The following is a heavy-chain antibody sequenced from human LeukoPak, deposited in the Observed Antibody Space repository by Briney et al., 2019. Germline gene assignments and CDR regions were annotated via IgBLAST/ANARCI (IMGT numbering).Heavy chain of an antibody. CDR3: ARDRGAASSLYYYGMDV. CDR2: IYYSGST. D-gene: IGHD2/OR15-2a*01. J-gene: IGHJ6*02. Sequence: SETLSLTCTVSGGSISSGGYYWSWIRQPPGKGLEWIGYIYYSGSTNYNPSLKSRVTISVDTSKNQFSLKLSSVTAADTAVYYCARDRGAASSLYYYGMDVWGQGTTVTVS. V-gene: IGHV4-61*08. CDR1: GGSISSGGYY.